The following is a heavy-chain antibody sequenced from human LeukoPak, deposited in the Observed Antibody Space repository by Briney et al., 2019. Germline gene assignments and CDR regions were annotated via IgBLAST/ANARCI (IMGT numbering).Heavy chain of an antibody. V-gene: IGHV4-61*01. J-gene: IGHJ4*02. CDR1: GGSISSGSYY. D-gene: IGHD3-22*01. Sequence: SETLSLTCTVSGGSISSGSYYWSWIRQPPGKGLEWIGYIDYSGGTNYNPSLKSRVTISVDTSKNQFSLNLSSVTAADTAVYYCARGHYYDTSGDYWGQGTLVTVSS. CDR2: IDYSGGT. CDR3: ARGHYYDTSGDY.